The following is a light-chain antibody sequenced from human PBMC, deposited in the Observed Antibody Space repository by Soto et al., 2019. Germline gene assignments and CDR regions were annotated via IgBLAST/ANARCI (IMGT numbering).Light chain of an antibody. CDR3: QQSYSTPPGT. J-gene: IGKJ1*01. V-gene: IGKV1-39*01. CDR1: QSISTY. CDR2: ATS. Sequence: DIQLTQSPSFLSASVGDRVTITCRASQSISTYLIWYQQKPGKAPKLLIYATSSLQSGVPSRFSGSGSGTDFTLTISSLQPEDFATYYCQQSYSTPPGTFGQGTKVDIK.